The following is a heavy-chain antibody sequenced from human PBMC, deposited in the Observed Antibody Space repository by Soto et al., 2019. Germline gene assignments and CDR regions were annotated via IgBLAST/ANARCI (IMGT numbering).Heavy chain of an antibody. CDR3: ARHNKASSTDYYYGMDV. Sequence: PSETLSLTCTVSGVSISSSSYYWCWIRQPPGKGLEWIGSIYYSGSTYYNPSLKSRVTISVDTSKNQFSLKLSSVTAADTAVYYCARHNKASSTDYYYGMDVWGQGTTVTVSS. D-gene: IGHD6-6*01. CDR2: IYYSGST. V-gene: IGHV4-39*01. CDR1: GVSISSSSYY. J-gene: IGHJ6*02.